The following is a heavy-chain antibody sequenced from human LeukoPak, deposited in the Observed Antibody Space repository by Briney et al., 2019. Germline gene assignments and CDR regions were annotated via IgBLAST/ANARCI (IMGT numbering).Heavy chain of an antibody. CDR2: IKSKTHGGTV. Sequence: GGSLRLSCAASGFIFNDAWMTWVRQAPGKGLEWVGRIKSKTHGGTVEYTAPVKGRFTISGDDSKNTLYLQMNSLKTEDTAVYYCTTDPVGGSGFDYWGQGTLVTVSS. J-gene: IGHJ4*02. CDR3: TTDPVGGSGFDY. CDR1: GFIFNDAW. D-gene: IGHD3-10*01. V-gene: IGHV3-15*01.